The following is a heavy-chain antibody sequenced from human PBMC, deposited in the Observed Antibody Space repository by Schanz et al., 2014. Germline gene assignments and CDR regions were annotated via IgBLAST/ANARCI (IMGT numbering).Heavy chain of an antibody. CDR3: ARRVVPATMGLYFDL. Sequence: QVQLQESGPGLVKPSETLSLMCTVSGGSMDTHYWGWIRQPPGKGLEWIAFIYSSGIANYNPSLGGRFTISVDTSKNQFPLRLTSVPAADTATYYCARRVVPATMGLYFDLWGQGTLVTVSS. J-gene: IGHJ4*02. D-gene: IGHD2-21*01. V-gene: IGHV4-59*08. CDR1: GGSMDTHY. CDR2: IYSSGIA.